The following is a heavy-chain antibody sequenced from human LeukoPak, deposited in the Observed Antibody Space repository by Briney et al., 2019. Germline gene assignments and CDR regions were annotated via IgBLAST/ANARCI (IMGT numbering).Heavy chain of an antibody. CDR1: GGPFSSYA. J-gene: IGHJ4*02. V-gene: IGHV1-69*01. D-gene: IGHD2-15*01. CDR3: ARWCSGGSCYDYFDY. CDR2: IIPIFGTA. Sequence: GSSVKVSCKASGGPFSSYAISWVRQAPGQGLEWMGGIIPIFGTANYAQKFQGRVTITADESTSTAYMELSSLRSEDTAVYYCARWCSGGSCYDYFDYWGQGTLVTVSS.